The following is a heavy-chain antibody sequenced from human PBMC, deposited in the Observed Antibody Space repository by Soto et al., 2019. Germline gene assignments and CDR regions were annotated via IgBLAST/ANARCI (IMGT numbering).Heavy chain of an antibody. CDR3: ARELQGLYYFDY. CDR1: EYTFTSYV. V-gene: IGHV1-3*01. J-gene: IGHJ4*02. Sequence: QVQVVQSGAEVKKPGASVKVSCKASEYTFTSYVIHWVRQAPGLSLEWMGWINAGNGNTKYSQKFQGRVTITRDTAASTAYMELSSLRSEDTAVYYCARELQGLYYFDYWGQGTLVTVSS. CDR2: INAGNGNT. D-gene: IGHD4-4*01.